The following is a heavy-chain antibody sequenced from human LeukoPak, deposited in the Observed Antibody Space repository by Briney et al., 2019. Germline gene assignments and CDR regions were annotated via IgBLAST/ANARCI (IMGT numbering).Heavy chain of an antibody. CDR1: GFTFDDYA. V-gene: IGHV3-9*01. CDR3: ATLQAPVDY. D-gene: IGHD4-11*01. J-gene: IGHJ4*02. Sequence: GGSLRLSCAASGFTFDDYAMHWVRQAPGKGLEWVSGISWNSGSIGYADSVKGRFTISRDNAKNSLYLQMNSLRAEDTALYYCATLQAPVDYWGQGTLVTVSS. CDR2: ISWNSGSI.